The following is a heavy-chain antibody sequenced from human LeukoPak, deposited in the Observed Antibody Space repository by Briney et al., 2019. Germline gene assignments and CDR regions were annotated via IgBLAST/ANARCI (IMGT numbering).Heavy chain of an antibody. D-gene: IGHD1-26*01. J-gene: IGHJ4*02. Sequence: PSETLSLTCAVYGGSFSGYYWSWIRQPPGKGLEWIGEINHSGSTNYNPSPKSRVTISVDTFKNQFSLKLSSVTAADTAVYYCARVDSGSYYVKLLDYWGQGTLVTVSS. CDR3: ARVDSGSYYVKLLDY. CDR1: GGSFSGYY. V-gene: IGHV4-34*01. CDR2: INHSGST.